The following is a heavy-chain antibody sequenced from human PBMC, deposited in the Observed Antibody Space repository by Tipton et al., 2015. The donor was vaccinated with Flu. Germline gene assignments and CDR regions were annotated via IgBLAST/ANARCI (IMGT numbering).Heavy chain of an antibody. D-gene: IGHD2-2*01. V-gene: IGHV4-59*12. CDR2: IYNNKYT. Sequence: TLSLTCTVSGGSIGNFYWNWIRQPPGKGLEWLGYIYNNKYTKYSPSPKSRVTISVDASKKQFSLQLASVTAADTAVYYCARDPSLGMPEYFDHWGQGILVTASS. J-gene: IGHJ4*02. CDR1: GGSIGNFY. CDR3: ARDPSLGMPEYFDH.